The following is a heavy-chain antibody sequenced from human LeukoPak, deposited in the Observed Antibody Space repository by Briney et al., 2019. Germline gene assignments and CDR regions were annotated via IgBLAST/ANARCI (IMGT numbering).Heavy chain of an antibody. CDR3: GKGSLAVAATPLDF. CDR1: GFTFSSYW. Sequence: PGGSLRLSCAASGFTFSSYWMNWVRQAPGKGLEWVANIKQDGSEKYYVDSVKGRFTISRDNAKNSLYLQMNSLRVDDTAVFYCGKGSLAVAATPLDFWGQGTLVTASS. D-gene: IGHD6-19*01. CDR2: IKQDGSEK. V-gene: IGHV3-7*03. J-gene: IGHJ4*02.